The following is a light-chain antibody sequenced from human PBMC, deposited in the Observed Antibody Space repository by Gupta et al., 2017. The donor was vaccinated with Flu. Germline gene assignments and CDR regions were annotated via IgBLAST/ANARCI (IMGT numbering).Light chain of an antibody. CDR1: NSNIGRNT. CDR3: SSWDGIMNVVV. CDR2: GYD. Sequence: QSVLTQPFSASGTPGQRVTISCFGSNSNIGRNTVNWYQHVPGMAPKLLLYGYDQRPSGVPDRFSGSKSGTSASLAISGLRSEDEADYYCSSWDGIMNVVVFGGGTKLT. J-gene: IGLJ2*01. V-gene: IGLV1-44*01.